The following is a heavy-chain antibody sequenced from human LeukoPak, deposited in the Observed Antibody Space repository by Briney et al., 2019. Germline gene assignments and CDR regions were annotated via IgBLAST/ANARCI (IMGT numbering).Heavy chain of an antibody. CDR3: AKESMEYSSSRWFDP. CDR1: GFTFDDYA. D-gene: IGHD6-6*01. CDR2: ISWNSGSI. V-gene: IGHV3-9*01. J-gene: IGHJ5*02. Sequence: GRSLRLSCAASGFTFDDYAMHWVRQAPGKGLEWVSGISWNSGSIGYADSVKGRFTISRDNAKNSLYLQMNSLRAEDTALYYRAKESMEYSSSRWFDPWGQGTLVTVSS.